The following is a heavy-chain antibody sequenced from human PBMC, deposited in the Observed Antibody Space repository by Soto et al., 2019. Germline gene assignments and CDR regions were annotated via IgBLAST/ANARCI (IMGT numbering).Heavy chain of an antibody. CDR3: ASSIAAAGNFDY. Sequence: LSLTCAASGFTFSSYGMHWVRQAPGKGLEWVAVIWYDGSNKYYADSVKGRFTISRDNSKNTLYLQMNSLRAEDTAVYYCASSIAAAGNFDYWGQGTLVTVSS. V-gene: IGHV3-33*01. D-gene: IGHD6-13*01. CDR2: IWYDGSNK. CDR1: GFTFSSYG. J-gene: IGHJ4*02.